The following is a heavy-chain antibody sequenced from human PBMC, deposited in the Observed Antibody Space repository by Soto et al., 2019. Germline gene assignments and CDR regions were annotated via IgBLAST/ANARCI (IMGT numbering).Heavy chain of an antibody. D-gene: IGHD5-12*01. CDR2: IIPIFGTV. Sequence: QVQLVQSGAEVKKPGSSVKVSCTSSGVTFSSYPISWVRQAPGQGLAWMGGIIPIFGTVNYAQKFQDRATITADESTSTAYMDLSSLRSEDTALYYCAIGHHRWLHLGYFDLWGRGTLVTVPS. J-gene: IGHJ2*01. CDR1: GVTFSSYP. V-gene: IGHV1-69*12. CDR3: AIGHHRWLHLGYFDL.